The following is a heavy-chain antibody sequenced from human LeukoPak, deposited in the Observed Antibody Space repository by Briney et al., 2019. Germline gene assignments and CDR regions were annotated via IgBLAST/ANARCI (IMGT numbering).Heavy chain of an antibody. J-gene: IGHJ4*02. CDR3: ARDRVGATDYFDY. Sequence: SGGSLRLSCAASGFTFSSYAMHWVRQAPGKGLEWVAVISYDGSNKYYADSVKGRFTISRDSSKNTLYLQMSSLRAEDTAVYYCARDRVGATDYFDYWGQGTLVTVSS. D-gene: IGHD1-26*01. CDR1: GFTFSSYA. CDR2: ISYDGSNK. V-gene: IGHV3-30-3*01.